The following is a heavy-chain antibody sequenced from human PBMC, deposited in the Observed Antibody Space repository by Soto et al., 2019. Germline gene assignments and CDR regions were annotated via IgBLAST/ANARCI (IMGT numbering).Heavy chain of an antibody. D-gene: IGHD3-22*01. V-gene: IGHV4-59*08. J-gene: IGHJ4*02. Sequence: PSETLSLTCTVSGGSISSYYWDWIRQPPGKGLEWIGYVYYSGSTSYNPSLKSRVTISVDTSKNQFSLKLSSVTAADTAVYYCARHGYDISGYPHLRWDQGALVTVS. CDR1: GGSISSYY. CDR2: VYYSGST. CDR3: ARHGYDISGYPHLR.